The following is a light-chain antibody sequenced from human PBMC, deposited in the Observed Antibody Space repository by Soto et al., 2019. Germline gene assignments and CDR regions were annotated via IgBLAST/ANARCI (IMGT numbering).Light chain of an antibody. CDR1: QGISSY. V-gene: IGKV1-8*01. CDR3: QQYYSYPIT. J-gene: IGKJ5*01. CDR2: AAS. Sequence: IRMXXXXXXXXXXTGDXVTXTCRASQGISSYLAWYQQKPGKAPKLLIYAASTLQSGVPSRXXXXXXXXXXXXXISCLQSEDFATYYCQQYYSYPITFGQGTRLEXK.